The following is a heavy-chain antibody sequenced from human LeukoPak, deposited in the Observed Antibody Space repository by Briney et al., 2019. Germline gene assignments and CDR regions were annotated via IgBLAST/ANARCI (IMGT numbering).Heavy chain of an antibody. CDR3: VRDDYGDYTRRFDL. CDR2: ISYSGSS. V-gene: IGHV4-39*07. J-gene: IGHJ5*02. D-gene: IGHD4-17*01. Sequence: AETLSLTCTVSGGSIRSSRYYGGWLRQPPGKGLEWIASISYSGSSYYNPSLRSRFTISVDTSKNQVSLQLSSVTAADTAVYYCVRDDYGDYTRRFDLWGQGTLVTVSS. CDR1: GGSIRSSRYY.